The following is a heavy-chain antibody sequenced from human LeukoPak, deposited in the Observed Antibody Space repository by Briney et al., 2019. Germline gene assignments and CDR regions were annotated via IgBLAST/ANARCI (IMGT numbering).Heavy chain of an antibody. CDR2: ISAYNGNT. CDR1: GYTFTSYG. CDR3: ATRPYYDSSGYYPYYFDY. V-gene: IGHV1-18*01. D-gene: IGHD3-22*01. Sequence: GASVKVSCKASGYTFTSYGISWVRQAPGQGLEWMGWISAYNGNTNYARKLQGRVTMTTDTSTSTAYMELRSLRSDDTAVYYCATRPYYDSSGYYPYYFDYWGQGTLVTVSS. J-gene: IGHJ4*02.